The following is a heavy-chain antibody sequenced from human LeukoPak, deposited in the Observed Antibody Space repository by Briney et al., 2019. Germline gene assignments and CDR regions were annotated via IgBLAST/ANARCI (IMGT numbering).Heavy chain of an antibody. CDR1: GGSFSAYY. CDR3: ARSKIIAAAMWYAFDI. V-gene: IGHV4-34*01. Sequence: SETLSLTCAVHGGSFSAYYWSWIRQSPEKGLEWIGEINHSGSTNYNPSLKSRVTISVDTSKNQFSLKLSSVTAADTAVYYCARSKIIAAAMWYAFDIWGQGTMVTVSS. J-gene: IGHJ3*02. D-gene: IGHD6-13*01. CDR2: INHSGST.